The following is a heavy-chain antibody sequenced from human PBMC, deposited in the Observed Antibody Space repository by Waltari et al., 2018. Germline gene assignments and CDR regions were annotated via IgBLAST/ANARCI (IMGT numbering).Heavy chain of an antibody. J-gene: IGHJ2*01. Sequence: QVQLQESGPGLVKPSETLSLTCTVSGGSISSYYWSWIRQPAGKGLEWIGRIYTSGSTNYNPSLKSRVTMSVDTSKNQFSLKLSSVTAADTAVYYCARIPGGDYYDSSGYYLRSWYFDLWGRGTLVTVSS. CDR3: ARIPGGDYYDSSGYYLRSWYFDL. V-gene: IGHV4-4*07. CDR2: IYTSGST. CDR1: GGSISSYY. D-gene: IGHD3-22*01.